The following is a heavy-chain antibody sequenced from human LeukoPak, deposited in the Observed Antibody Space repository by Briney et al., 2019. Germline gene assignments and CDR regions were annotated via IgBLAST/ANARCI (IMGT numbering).Heavy chain of an antibody. J-gene: IGHJ5*02. CDR1: GFTFGDYA. CDR2: IRSEAYGGTT. V-gene: IGHV3-49*04. CDR3: TTDFDP. Sequence: GGSLRLSCTASGFTFGDYAMSWVRQAPGKGLEWVGFIRSEAYGGTTEYAASVKGRFTISRDDSKNTLYLQMNSLKTEDTAVYYCTTDFDPWGQGTLVTVSS.